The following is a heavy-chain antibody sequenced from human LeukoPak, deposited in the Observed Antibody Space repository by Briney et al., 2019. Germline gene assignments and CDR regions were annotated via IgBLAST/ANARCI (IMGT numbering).Heavy chain of an antibody. D-gene: IGHD6-13*01. Sequence: GASVKASCKSSGYTFTDYYRHWVRQAPGQGLEWMGWIXXXSGGTNYAQKFQGRVTMTTDTSIGTAYMEVSRLRSDDTAVYYCARVRIGQQLDKYYYYAMDVWGQGTTVTVSS. V-gene: IGHV1-2*02. CDR3: ARVRIGQQLDKYYYYAMDV. CDR1: GYTFTDYY. CDR2: IXXXSGGT. J-gene: IGHJ6*02.